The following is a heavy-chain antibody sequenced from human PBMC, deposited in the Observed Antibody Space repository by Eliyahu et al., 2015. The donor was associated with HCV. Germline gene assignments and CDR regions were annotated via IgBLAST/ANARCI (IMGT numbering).Heavy chain of an antibody. CDR3: AREEGSGWFEFDY. J-gene: IGHJ4*02. Sequence: EVQLVESGGGLVKPGGSLRLSCAASGFTFSSYSXNWVRQAPGKGLEWVSSISSSSSYIYYADSVKGRFTISRDNAKNSLYLQMNSLRAEDTAVYYCAREEGSGWFEFDYWGQGTLVTVSS. CDR2: ISSSSSYI. V-gene: IGHV3-21*01. D-gene: IGHD6-19*01. CDR1: GFTFSSYS.